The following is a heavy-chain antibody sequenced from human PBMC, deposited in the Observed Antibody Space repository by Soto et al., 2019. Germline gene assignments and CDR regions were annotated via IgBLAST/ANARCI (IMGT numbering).Heavy chain of an antibody. CDR1: GGTFSSYT. V-gene: IGHV1-69*02. D-gene: IGHD2-15*01. Sequence: QVQLVQSGAEVKKPGSSVKVSCKASGGTFSSYTISWVRQAPGQGLEWMGRIIPILGIANYAQKFQGRVTITADKSTTTAYMELSSLRSEDTAVYYCARSRGAVRYCSGGSCYSSDSRSGYFDYWGQGTLVTVSS. CDR3: ARSRGAVRYCSGGSCYSSDSRSGYFDY. CDR2: IIPILGIA. J-gene: IGHJ4*02.